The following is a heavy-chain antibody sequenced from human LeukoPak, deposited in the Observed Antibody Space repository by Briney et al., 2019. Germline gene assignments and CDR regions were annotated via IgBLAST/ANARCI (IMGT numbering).Heavy chain of an antibody. V-gene: IGHV1-58*02. Sequence: GTSVKVSCKASGFTFTSSAMQWVRQARGQRLEWIGWIVVGSGNTNYAQKLQERVTITRDMSTSTAYMELSSLRSEDTAVYYCAAYRPRGSSWYGDAFDIWGQGTMVTVSS. CDR2: IVVGSGNT. CDR1: GFTFTSSA. CDR3: AAYRPRGSSWYGDAFDI. D-gene: IGHD6-13*01. J-gene: IGHJ3*02.